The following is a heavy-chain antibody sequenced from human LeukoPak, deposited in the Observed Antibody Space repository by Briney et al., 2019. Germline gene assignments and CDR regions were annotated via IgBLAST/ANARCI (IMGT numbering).Heavy chain of an antibody. CDR2: ISSTTYT. V-gene: IGHV3-21*01. CDR3: AGGNREFDY. Sequence: PGGSLRLSCAASGFTFSVYSMSWIRQAPEKGLEWVSSISSTTYTYYADSVKGRFTISRDNSENTLYLQMNSLRAEDTAVYYCAGGNREFDYWGQGTLVTVSS. CDR1: GFTFSVYS. J-gene: IGHJ4*02. D-gene: IGHD1-26*01.